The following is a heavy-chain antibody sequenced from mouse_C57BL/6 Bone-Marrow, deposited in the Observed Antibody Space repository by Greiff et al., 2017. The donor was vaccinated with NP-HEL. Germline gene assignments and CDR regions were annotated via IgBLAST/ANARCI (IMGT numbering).Heavy chain of an antibody. CDR2: IWSGGST. D-gene: IGHD1-1*01. Sequence: VQLKESGPGLVQPSQSLSITCTVSGFSLTSYGVHWVRQSPGKGLEWLGVIWSGGSTDYNAAFISRLSISKDNSKSQVFFKMNSLQADDTAIYYCASITTVVEPHWYFDVWGTGTTVTVSS. CDR3: ASITTVVEPHWYFDV. CDR1: GFSLTSYG. V-gene: IGHV2-2*01. J-gene: IGHJ1*03.